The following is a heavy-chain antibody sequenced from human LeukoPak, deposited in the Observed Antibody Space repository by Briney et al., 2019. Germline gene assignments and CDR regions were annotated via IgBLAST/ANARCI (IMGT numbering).Heavy chain of an antibody. Sequence: GGPLRLSCAASGFTFSDYYMSWIRQAPGKGLEGVSYISSSSSYTNYADSVKGRFTISRDNAKNSLYLQMNSLRAEDTAVYYCARVVEMATIHFLTLRHYNWFDPWGQGTLVTVSS. J-gene: IGHJ5*02. CDR1: GFTFSDYY. D-gene: IGHD5-24*01. CDR3: ARVVEMATIHFLTLRHYNWFDP. V-gene: IGHV3-11*05. CDR2: ISSSSSYT.